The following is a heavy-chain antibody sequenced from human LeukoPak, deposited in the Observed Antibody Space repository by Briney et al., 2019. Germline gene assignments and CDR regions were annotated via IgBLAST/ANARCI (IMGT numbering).Heavy chain of an antibody. V-gene: IGHV4-34*01. D-gene: IGHD2-2*01. Sequence: KSSETLSLTCAVYGGSFSGYYWSWIRQPPGKGLEWIGEINHSGSTNYNPSLKSRATISVDTSKNQFSLKLSSVTAADTAVYYCARRYCSSTSCHNFDYWGQGTLVTVSS. CDR1: GGSFSGYY. CDR3: ARRYCSSTSCHNFDY. CDR2: INHSGST. J-gene: IGHJ4*02.